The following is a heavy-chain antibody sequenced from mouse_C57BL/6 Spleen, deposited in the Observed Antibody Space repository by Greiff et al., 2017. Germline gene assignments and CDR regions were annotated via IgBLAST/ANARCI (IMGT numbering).Heavy chain of an antibody. Sequence: VQLQQSGPELVKPGDSVKISCKASGYSFTGYFMNWVMQSHGKSLEWIGRINPYNGDTFYNQKFKGKATLTVDKSSSTAHMELRSLTSEDSAVYYCAKNYGSSSGMAYWGQGTLVTVSA. CDR1: GYSFTGYF. J-gene: IGHJ3*01. V-gene: IGHV1-20*01. CDR2: INPYNGDT. D-gene: IGHD1-1*01. CDR3: AKNYGSSSGMAY.